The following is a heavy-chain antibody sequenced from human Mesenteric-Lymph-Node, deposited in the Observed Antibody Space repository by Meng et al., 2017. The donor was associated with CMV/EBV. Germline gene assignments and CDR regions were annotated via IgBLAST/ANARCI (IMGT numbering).Heavy chain of an antibody. CDR2: INPDSGDT. CDR1: GCTFTDYY. V-gene: IGHV1-2*06. CDR3: ARWGSSSWYGNWFDP. J-gene: IGHJ5*02. D-gene: IGHD6-13*01. Sequence: SGCTFTDYYMHWLRQAPGQGPEWLGRINPDSGDTNYAQRFQGRVTMTRDTSFNTAYMELSNLRSDDTAVYYCARWGSSSWYGNWFDPWGQGTLVTVSS.